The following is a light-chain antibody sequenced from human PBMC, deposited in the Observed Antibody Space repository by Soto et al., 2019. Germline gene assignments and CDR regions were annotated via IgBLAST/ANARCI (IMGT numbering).Light chain of an antibody. V-gene: IGLV2-23*01. CDR2: EGS. CDR3: CSYAGSVV. J-gene: IGLJ2*01. CDR1: SSDVGSYNL. Sequence: GASSDVGSYNLVSWYQQHPGKAPKLMIYEGSKRPSGVSNRFSGSKSGNTASLTISGLQAEDEADYYCCSYAGSVVFGGGTQLTVL.